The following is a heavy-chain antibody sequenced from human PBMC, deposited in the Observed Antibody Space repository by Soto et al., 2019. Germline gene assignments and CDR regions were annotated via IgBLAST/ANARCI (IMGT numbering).Heavy chain of an antibody. D-gene: IGHD5-18*01. CDR3: ARERPRDTAPCLGVDH. CDR1: GYTFTSYA. V-gene: IGHV1-3*01. J-gene: IGHJ6*02. CDR2: INAGNGNT. Sequence: ASVNVSCKASGYTFTSYAMLWVRQAPGQRLEGMGWINAGNGNTKYSQKFQGRVTITRDTSASTAYMELSSLRSEDTAVYYCARERPRDTAPCLGVDHWGQGTKVTVSS.